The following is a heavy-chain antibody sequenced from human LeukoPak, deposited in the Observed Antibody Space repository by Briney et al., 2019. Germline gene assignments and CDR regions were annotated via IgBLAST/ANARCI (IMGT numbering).Heavy chain of an antibody. J-gene: IGHJ3*02. CDR2: IYYSGST. Sequence: SETLSLTCTVSGGSISSGGYYWSWIRQHPGKGLEWLGYIYYSGSTYYNPSLKSRVTIPVDTSKNQFSLKLSSVTAADTAVYYCARHYDSSGADAFDIWGQGTMGTVSS. CDR3: ARHYDSSGADAFDI. D-gene: IGHD3-22*01. V-gene: IGHV4-31*03. CDR1: GGSISSGGYY.